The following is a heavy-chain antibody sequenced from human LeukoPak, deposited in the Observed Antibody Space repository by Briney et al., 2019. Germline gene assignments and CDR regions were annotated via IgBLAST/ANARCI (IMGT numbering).Heavy chain of an antibody. CDR3: ARGLQGMATIVDAFDI. J-gene: IGHJ3*02. V-gene: IGHV1-69*01. D-gene: IGHD5-24*01. Sequence: ASGQGLEWMGGDIPIFGTTKYAQKFQGRVTITADEPTTTAYMELSSLTSEDTAVYYCARGLQGMATIVDAFDIWGQGKKVTVSS. CDR2: DIPIFGTT.